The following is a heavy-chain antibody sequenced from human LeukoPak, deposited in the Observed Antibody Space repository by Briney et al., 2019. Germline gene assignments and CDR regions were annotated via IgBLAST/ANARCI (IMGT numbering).Heavy chain of an antibody. Sequence: SETLSLTCTVSGGSISSYYWSWIRQPPGKGLEWIGYIYYSGSTNYNPSLKSRVTISVDTSKNQFSLKLSSVTAADTAVYYCASGRQQLAHYGMDVWGQGTTVTVS. CDR1: GGSISSYY. CDR2: IYYSGST. J-gene: IGHJ6*02. D-gene: IGHD6-13*01. V-gene: IGHV4-59*01. CDR3: ASGRQQLAHYGMDV.